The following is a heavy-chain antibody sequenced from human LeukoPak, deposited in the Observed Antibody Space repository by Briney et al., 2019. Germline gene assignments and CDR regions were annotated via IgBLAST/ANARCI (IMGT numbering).Heavy chain of an antibody. CDR1: GYTFISYW. V-gene: IGHV5-51*01. D-gene: IGHD5-24*01. Sequence: PGESLKISCKGTGYTFISYWIGWVRQMPGKGLEWMGIIYPGDSVTRYSPSFQGQVTISADKSISTAYLQWSSLKASDTAMYYCARRGDGYNLNFDYWGQGTLVTVSS. J-gene: IGHJ4*02. CDR3: ARRGDGYNLNFDY. CDR2: IYPGDSVT.